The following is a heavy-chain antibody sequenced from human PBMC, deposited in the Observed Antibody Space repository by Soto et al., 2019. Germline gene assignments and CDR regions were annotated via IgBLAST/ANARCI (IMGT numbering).Heavy chain of an antibody. CDR3: ARAHGQWLVQHRFDP. Sequence: PSETLSLTCTVSGGSISSGDYYWSWIRQPPGKGLEWIGYIYYSGSTYYNPSLKSRVTISVDTSKNQFSLKLSSVTAADTAVYYCARAHGQWLVQHRFDPWGQGTLVTVSS. CDR1: GGSISSGDYY. V-gene: IGHV4-30-4*01. D-gene: IGHD6-19*01. J-gene: IGHJ5*02. CDR2: IYYSGST.